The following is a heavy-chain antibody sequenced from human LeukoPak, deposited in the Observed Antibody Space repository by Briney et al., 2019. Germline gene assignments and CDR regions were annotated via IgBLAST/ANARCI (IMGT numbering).Heavy chain of an antibody. CDR2: ISYDGSNK. Sequence: PGGSLRLSCAASGFTFSSYGMHWVRQAPGKGLEWVAVISYDGSNKYYADSVKGRFTISRDNSKNTLYLQMNSLRAEDTAVYYCAKSDDFWSGYYNHYYYGIDVWGQGTTVTVSS. J-gene: IGHJ6*02. V-gene: IGHV3-30*18. D-gene: IGHD3-3*01. CDR1: GFTFSSYG. CDR3: AKSDDFWSGYYNHYYYGIDV.